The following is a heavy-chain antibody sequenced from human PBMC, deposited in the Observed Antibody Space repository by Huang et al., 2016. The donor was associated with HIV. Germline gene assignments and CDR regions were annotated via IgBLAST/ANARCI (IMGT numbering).Heavy chain of an antibody. V-gene: IGHV4-34*01. CDR1: GGSFSGYY. CDR3: ARGQGGYYYYYLDV. CDR2: INHRAST. J-gene: IGHJ6*03. Sequence: QVPLQQWGAGLLRPSETLSLTCAVYGGSFSGYYGTWIRQHPGKGLEGIGEINHRASTNYNPSIKSRLPISVATSRNQFALTLTSVTAADTAVYYCARGQGGYYYYYLDVLGKGTTVTVSS.